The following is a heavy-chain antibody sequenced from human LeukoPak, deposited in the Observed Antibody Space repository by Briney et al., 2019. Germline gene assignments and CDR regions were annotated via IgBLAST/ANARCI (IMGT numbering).Heavy chain of an antibody. D-gene: IGHD3-10*01. CDR2: IYYSGST. CDR3: ARDYMVRVYGMDV. J-gene: IGHJ6*02. V-gene: IGHV4-34*01. CDR1: GGSFSGYY. Sequence: PSETLSLTCAVYGGSFSGYYWSWIRQPPGKGLEWIGSIYYSGSTYYNPSLKSRVTISVDTSKNQFSLKLSSVTAADTAVYYCARDYMVRVYGMDVWGQGTTVTVSS.